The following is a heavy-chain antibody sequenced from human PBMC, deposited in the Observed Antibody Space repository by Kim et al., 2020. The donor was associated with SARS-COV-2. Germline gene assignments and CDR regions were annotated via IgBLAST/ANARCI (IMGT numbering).Heavy chain of an antibody. Sequence: SVKVSCKASGGTFSSYAISWVRQAPGQGLEWMGGIIPIFGTANYAQKFQGRVTITADESTSTAYMELSSLRSEDTAVYYCAREEYNILTGPAELYGMDVWGQGTTVTVSS. J-gene: IGHJ6*02. V-gene: IGHV1-69*13. CDR1: GGTFSSYA. CDR3: AREEYNILTGPAELYGMDV. CDR2: IIPIFGTA. D-gene: IGHD3-9*01.